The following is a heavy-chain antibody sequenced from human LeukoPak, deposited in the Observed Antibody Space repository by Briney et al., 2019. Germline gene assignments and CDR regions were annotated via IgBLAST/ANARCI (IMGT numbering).Heavy chain of an antibody. CDR1: GFTFSSYS. CDR3: ARENGGDYGGNSDGFDY. CDR2: ISSSSYI. D-gene: IGHD4-23*01. V-gene: IGHV3-21*01. Sequence: GGSLRLSCAASGFTFSSYSMNWVRQAPGKGLEWVSSISSSSYIYYADSVKGRFTISRDNAKNSLYLQMNSLRAEETAVYYCARENGGDYGGNSDGFDYWGQGTLVTVSS. J-gene: IGHJ4*02.